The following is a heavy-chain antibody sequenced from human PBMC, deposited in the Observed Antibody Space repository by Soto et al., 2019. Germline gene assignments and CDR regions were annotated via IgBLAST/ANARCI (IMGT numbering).Heavy chain of an antibody. CDR3: AHRSLSITMVRGHSPDYFDY. J-gene: IGHJ4*02. Sequence: QITLKESGPTLVKPTQTLTLTCTFSGFSLSTSGVGVGWIRQPPGKALEWLALIYWDDDKRYSPSLKSRLTITKDTSKNQVVLTMTNMDPVDTATYYCAHRSLSITMVRGHSPDYFDYWGQGTLVTVSS. CDR1: GFSLSTSGVG. D-gene: IGHD3-10*01. V-gene: IGHV2-5*02. CDR2: IYWDDDK.